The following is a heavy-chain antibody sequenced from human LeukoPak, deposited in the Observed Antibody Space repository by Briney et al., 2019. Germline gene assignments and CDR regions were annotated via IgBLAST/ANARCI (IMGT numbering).Heavy chain of an antibody. J-gene: IGHJ4*02. V-gene: IGHV3-23*01. CDR2: LTANGGGT. Sequence: PGGSLRLSCVASGFTFSSSAMSWARQAPGKGLEWVSALTANGGGTYYADSVKGRFTISRDNSKNTMYLQMNSLRAEDTALYYCAKEAVEYFDYWGQGDLVTVSS. CDR3: AKEAVEYFDY. CDR1: GFTFSSSA.